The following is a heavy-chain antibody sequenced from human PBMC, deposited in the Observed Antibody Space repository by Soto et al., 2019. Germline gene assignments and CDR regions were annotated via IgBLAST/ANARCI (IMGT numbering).Heavy chain of an antibody. D-gene: IGHD3-3*01. Sequence: SQTLSLTCAVYGGSFSGYCWGWSRQPPGKGLEWCKEIKQSGRTNYNPSFKSRVTISVDTSKSQCSMKLSSVSAADTAVYYCARGRKYYDFWSGYSHTRYYFNYWGQGTLVTVSS. CDR2: IKQSGRT. CDR1: GGSFSGYC. J-gene: IGHJ4*02. CDR3: ARGRKYYDFWSGYSHTRYYFNY. V-gene: IGHV4-34*01.